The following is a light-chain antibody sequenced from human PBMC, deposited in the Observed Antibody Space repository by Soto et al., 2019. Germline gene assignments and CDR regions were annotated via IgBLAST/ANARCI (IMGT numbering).Light chain of an antibody. J-gene: IGLJ2*01. CDR2: GNS. Sequence: QSVLTQPPSVSGAPGHRVTISFTGSSSNIGAGYDVHWYQQLPGTAPKLLIYGNSNRPSGVPDRFSGSKAGTSSSLAITGLQAEDEADYYCQSYDSSLSVPFGGGTKLTVL. CDR1: SSNIGAGYD. CDR3: QSYDSSLSVP. V-gene: IGLV1-40*01.